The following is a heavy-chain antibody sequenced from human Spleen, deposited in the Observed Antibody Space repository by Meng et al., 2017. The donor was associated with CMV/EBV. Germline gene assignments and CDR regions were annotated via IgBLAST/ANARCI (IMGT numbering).Heavy chain of an antibody. J-gene: IGHJ6*02. D-gene: IGHD2-2*01. V-gene: IGHV1-2*02. CDR1: GYTFTGYY. CDR3: GRESPPGDQLLLGNGMDV. CDR2: INPNSGVT. Sequence: ASVKVSCKASGYTFTGYYMHWVRQAPGQGLEWMGWINPNSGVTNYAQKFQGRVSMTRDTSISTAYMELSRLKSDDTAVYYCGRESPPGDQLLLGNGMDVWGQGTTVTVSS.